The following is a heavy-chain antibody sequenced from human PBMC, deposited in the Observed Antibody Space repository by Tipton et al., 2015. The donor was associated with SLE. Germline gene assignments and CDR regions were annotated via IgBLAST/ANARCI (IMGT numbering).Heavy chain of an antibody. J-gene: IGHJ4*02. CDR1: GFSFSSCW. V-gene: IGHV3-7*01. Sequence: SGFSFSSCWMNWVRQAPGKGLEWVANIKQDGSGKYYVNSVKGRFTISRDNAKNSLYLQMNSLSAEDTAVYYCARTTSDWGFDYGGQRTLVAVSS. CDR3: ARTTSDWGFDY. CDR2: IKQDGSGK. D-gene: IGHD7-27*01.